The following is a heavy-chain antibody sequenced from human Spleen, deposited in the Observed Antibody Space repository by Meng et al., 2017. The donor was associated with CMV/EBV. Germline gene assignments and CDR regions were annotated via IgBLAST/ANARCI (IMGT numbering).Heavy chain of an antibody. Sequence: GESLKISCAASGFGFSSYWMHWVRQAPGKGLVWVSRIESDGSSTSYADSVKGRFTISRDNAKNTLYLQMNSLRAEDTAVYYCARDPIYCGSTSCFSYYFDYWGQGTLVTVSS. CDR2: IESDGSST. J-gene: IGHJ4*02. CDR3: ARDPIYCGSTSCFSYYFDY. CDR1: GFGFSSYW. V-gene: IGHV3-74*01. D-gene: IGHD2-2*01.